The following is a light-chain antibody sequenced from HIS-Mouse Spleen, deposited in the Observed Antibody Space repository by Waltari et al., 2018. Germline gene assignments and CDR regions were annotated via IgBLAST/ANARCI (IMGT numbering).Light chain of an antibody. J-gene: IGLJ1*01. V-gene: IGLV2-11*01. Sequence: QYALTQPRSVSGSPGQSVTISCTGTSSDAGGYNYVSWYQQHPGKAPKLMIYDVSKRPSGVPDRFSGSKSGNTASLTISGLQAEDEADYYCCSYAGSYTYVFGTGTKVTVL. CDR1: SSDAGGYNY. CDR3: CSYAGSYTYV. CDR2: DVS.